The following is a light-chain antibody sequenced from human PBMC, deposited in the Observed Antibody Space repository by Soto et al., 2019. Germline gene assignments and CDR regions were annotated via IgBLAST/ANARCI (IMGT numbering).Light chain of an antibody. Sequence: DLQMTQSPSTLSASVGARVTITCRASESMSNCLAWYQQKPGKAPKLLISGASSLQSGVPSRFRVIGSGTEFTLTISSMQPDDFATDDCQQYNSYWTFGQGTKVEIK. J-gene: IGKJ1*01. CDR3: QQYNSYWT. CDR1: ESMSNC. V-gene: IGKV1-5*01. CDR2: GAS.